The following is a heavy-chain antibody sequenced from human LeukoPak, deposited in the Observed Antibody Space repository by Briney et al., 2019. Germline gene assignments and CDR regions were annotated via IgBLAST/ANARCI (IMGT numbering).Heavy chain of an antibody. CDR3: ARDAVRSGGVATIRFPGGY. J-gene: IGHJ4*02. Sequence: KPSETLSLTCAVYGGSFSGYYWSWIRQPPGKGLEWIGEINHSGSTNYNPSLKSRVTISVDTSKNQFSLKLSSVTAADTAVYYCARDAVRSGGVATIRFPGGYWGQGTLVTVSS. CDR2: INHSGST. D-gene: IGHD5-12*01. V-gene: IGHV4-34*01. CDR1: GGSFSGYY.